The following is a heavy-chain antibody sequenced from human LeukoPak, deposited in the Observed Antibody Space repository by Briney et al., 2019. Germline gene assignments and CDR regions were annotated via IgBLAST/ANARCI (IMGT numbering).Heavy chain of an antibody. J-gene: IGHJ6*02. CDR3: ARFGVPYGVDV. V-gene: IGHV3-7*04. D-gene: IGHD3-16*01. CDR1: GFTFSTYW. CDR2: IKPDGSEK. Sequence: GGSLRLSCEASGFTFSTYWMSWVRQAPGKGLEWVANIKPDGSEKDYVDSLKGRFTISRDNAKNSLHLQVSSLRDEDTAVYYCARFGVPYGVDVWGQGTTVTVSS.